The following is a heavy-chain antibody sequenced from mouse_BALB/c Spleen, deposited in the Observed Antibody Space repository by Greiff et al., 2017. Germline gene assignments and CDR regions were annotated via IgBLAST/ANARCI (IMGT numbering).Heavy chain of an antibody. J-gene: IGHJ4*01. D-gene: IGHD3-1*01. CDR2: INSNGGST. CDR3: ARDRGSGYAMDY. V-gene: IGHV5-6-3*01. CDR1: GFTFSSYC. Sequence: EVQLVESGGGLVQPGGSLKLSCAASGFTFSSYCMSWVRQTPDKRLELVATINSNGGSTYYPDSVKGRFTITRANAKNTLYLQMSSLKTEDTAMYYCARDRGSGYAMDYWGQGTSVTVSS.